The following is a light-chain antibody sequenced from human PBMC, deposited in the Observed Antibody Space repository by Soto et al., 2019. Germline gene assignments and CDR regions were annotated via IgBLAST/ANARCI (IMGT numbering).Light chain of an antibody. CDR1: SSDVGDYNY. V-gene: IGLV2-8*01. J-gene: IGLJ2*01. CDR2: EVS. Sequence: QSVLTQPPSASGSPGQSVTIPCTGTSSDVGDYNYVSWYQQHPGKVPKLMIYEVSKRPSGVPDRFSGSKSGNTASLTVSGLQAEDEADYFFRLFAGSPVVFGGGTKLTVL. CDR3: RLFAGSPVV.